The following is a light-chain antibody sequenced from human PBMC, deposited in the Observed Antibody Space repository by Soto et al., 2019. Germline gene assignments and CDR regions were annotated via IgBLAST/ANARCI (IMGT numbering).Light chain of an antibody. J-gene: IGKJ1*01. CDR1: QSITHR. CDR3: QHYGGMWT. V-gene: IGKV1-5*01. CDR2: DDS. Sequence: DIQMTQSPSTPSASVGAGVTISGRASQSITHRLAWYRQKPAKAAKVLTSDDSSLESRVPSRFRVSGYGTEFILPLRSLQHEDFATAGCQHYGGMWTFGQLTKVDIK.